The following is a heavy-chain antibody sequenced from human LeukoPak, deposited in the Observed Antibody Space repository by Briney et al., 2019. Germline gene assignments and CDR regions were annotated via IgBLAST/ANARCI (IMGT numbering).Heavy chain of an antibody. CDR1: GGSISSYY. Sequence: SETLSLTCTVSGGSISSYYWSWIRQPPGKGLEWIGYIYYSGSTNCNPSLKSRVTISVDTSKNQSSLKLSSVTAADTAVYYCARLSSGWYFDYWGQGTLVTVSS. J-gene: IGHJ4*02. CDR2: IYYSGST. V-gene: IGHV4-59*01. D-gene: IGHD6-19*01. CDR3: ARLSSGWYFDY.